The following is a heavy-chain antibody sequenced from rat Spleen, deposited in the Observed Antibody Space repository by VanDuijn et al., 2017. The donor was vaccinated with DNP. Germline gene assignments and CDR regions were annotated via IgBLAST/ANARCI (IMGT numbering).Heavy chain of an antibody. D-gene: IGHD1-12*03. CDR1: GFIFSDSA. V-gene: IGHV5S10*01. CDR3: ATSGYGFDGYPFAY. J-gene: IGHJ3*01. CDR2: VIYDGRST. Sequence: EVQLVESGGGLVQPGNSLKLSCAASGFIFSDSAMAWVRRSPKKGLEWVATVIYDGRSTYYRDSVKGRFTISRDNAKSTLYLQMDSLRSEDTATYYCATSGYGFDGYPFAYWGQGTLVTVSS.